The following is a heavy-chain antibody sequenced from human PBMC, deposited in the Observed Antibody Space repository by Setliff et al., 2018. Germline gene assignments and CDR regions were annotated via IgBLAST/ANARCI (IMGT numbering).Heavy chain of an antibody. V-gene: IGHV4-39*07. D-gene: IGHD3-22*01. Sequence: NPSETLSLTCTVSGASISGNSYYWAWIRQPPGKGLEWIASTYYSGSTYYNPSLKSRVTISVDTSKSQFSLKLTSVTAADTAVYYCARLKYYNSGTYWGNWDYYSGMDVWGKGTTVTVSS. CDR1: GASISGNSYY. CDR2: TYYSGST. CDR3: ARLKYYNSGTYWGNWDYYSGMDV. J-gene: IGHJ6*04.